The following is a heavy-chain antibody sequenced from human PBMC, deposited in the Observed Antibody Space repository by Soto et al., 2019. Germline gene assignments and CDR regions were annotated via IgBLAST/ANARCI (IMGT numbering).Heavy chain of an antibody. CDR2: INPSGGST. Sequence: GSVKVSCKASGYTFTSYYMHWVRQAPGQGLEWMGIINPSGGSTSYAQKFQGRVTMTRDTSTSTVYMELSSLRSEDTAVYYCARDGSRITMIVVAPDAFDIWGQGTMVTVSS. CDR3: ARDGSRITMIVVAPDAFDI. CDR1: GYTFTSYY. D-gene: IGHD3-22*01. J-gene: IGHJ3*02. V-gene: IGHV1-46*01.